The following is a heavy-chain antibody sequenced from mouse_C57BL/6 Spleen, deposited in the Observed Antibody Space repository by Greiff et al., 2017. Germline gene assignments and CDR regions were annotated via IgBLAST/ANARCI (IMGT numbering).Heavy chain of an antibody. J-gene: IGHJ4*01. Sequence: QVQLQESGPGLVQPSPSLSITCTVSGFSLTSYGVHWVRQSPGKGLEWLGVIWRGGSTDYNAAFMSRLSITKDNSKSQVFFKMNSLQADDTAIYYCAKNKRVTTFYAMDYWGQGTSVTVSS. D-gene: IGHD2-2*01. CDR1: GFSLTSYG. CDR2: IWRGGST. CDR3: AKNKRVTTFYAMDY. V-gene: IGHV2-5*01.